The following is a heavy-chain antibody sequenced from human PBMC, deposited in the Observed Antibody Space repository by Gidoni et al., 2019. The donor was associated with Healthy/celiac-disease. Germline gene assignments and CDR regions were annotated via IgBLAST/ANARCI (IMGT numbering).Heavy chain of an antibody. J-gene: IGHJ5*02. V-gene: IGHV1-2*02. CDR1: GYTFTGYY. Sequence: QVQLVQSVAEVKKPVASVKVSCKASGYTFTGYYMHWVRQAPGQGREWMGWIKPNSGGTNYAQKFQGRGTMTREKSISTDYRELSRLRSDDTAVYYCARDRITMVRGDWFDPWGQGTLVTVSS. D-gene: IGHD3-10*01. CDR3: ARDRITMVRGDWFDP. CDR2: IKPNSGGT.